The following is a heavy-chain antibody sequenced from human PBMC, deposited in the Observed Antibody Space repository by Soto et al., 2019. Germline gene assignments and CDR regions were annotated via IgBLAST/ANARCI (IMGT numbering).Heavy chain of an antibody. CDR1: GYTFTSYG. V-gene: IGHV1-18*01. J-gene: IGHJ3*02. Sequence: QVQLVQSGAEVKKPGASVKVSCKASGYTFTSYGISWVRQAPGQGLEWMGWISAYNGNTNYAQKLQGRVTMTTDTSTSTAYMELRSLRSDDTAVYYCARGFIRTIFGVVTDDAFDIWGQGTMVTVSS. CDR2: ISAYNGNT. D-gene: IGHD3-3*01. CDR3: ARGFIRTIFGVVTDDAFDI.